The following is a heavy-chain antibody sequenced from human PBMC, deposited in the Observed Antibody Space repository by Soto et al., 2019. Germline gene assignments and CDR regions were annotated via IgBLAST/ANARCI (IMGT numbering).Heavy chain of an antibody. V-gene: IGHV4-39*01. Sequence: SETLSLTCTVSGGSISSSSYYWGWIRQPPRKGLEWIGSIYYSGSTYYNPSLKSRVTISVDTSKNQFSLKLSSVTAADTAVYYCARRTGSGYDYWGQGTLVTVSS. CDR2: IYYSGST. CDR3: ARRTGSGYDY. D-gene: IGHD6-19*01. CDR1: GGSISSSSYY. J-gene: IGHJ4*02.